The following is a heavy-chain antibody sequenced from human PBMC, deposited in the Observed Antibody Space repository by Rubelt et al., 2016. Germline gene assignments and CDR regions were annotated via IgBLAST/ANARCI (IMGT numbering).Heavy chain of an antibody. CDR3: ARLYGSGSYHYCMDV. CDR1: GGSISSSSYY. CDR2: IYYSGST. D-gene: IGHD3-10*01. V-gene: IGHV4-39*01. Sequence: GGSISSSSYYWGWIRQPPGKGLEWIGSIYYSGSTYYNPSRRSRVTISVDTSKNQFSLKLSSVTAADTAVYYCARLYGSGSYHYCMDVWGKGTTVTVSS. J-gene: IGHJ6*03.